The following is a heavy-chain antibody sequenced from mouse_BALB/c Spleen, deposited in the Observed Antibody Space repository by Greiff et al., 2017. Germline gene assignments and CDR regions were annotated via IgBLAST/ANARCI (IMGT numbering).Heavy chain of an antibody. CDR1: GYTFTSYW. CDR2: IYPGDGDT. Sequence: QVQLKESGAELARPGASVKLSCKASGYTFTSYWMQWVKQRPGQGLEWIGAIYPGDGDTRYTQKFKGKATLTADKSSSTAYMQLSSLASEDSAVYYCARRTGTPYYFDYWGQGTTLTVSS. J-gene: IGHJ2*01. V-gene: IGHV1-87*01. D-gene: IGHD4-1*01. CDR3: ARRTGTPYYFDY.